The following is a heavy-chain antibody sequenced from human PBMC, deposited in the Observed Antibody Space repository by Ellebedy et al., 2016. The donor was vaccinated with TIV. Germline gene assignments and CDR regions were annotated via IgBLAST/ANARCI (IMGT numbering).Heavy chain of an antibody. CDR2: IYSGGDK. CDR1: GFSVSNHY. CDR3: ARDGAAAVTYGMDV. J-gene: IGHJ6*02. V-gene: IGHV3-53*01. D-gene: IGHD4-17*01. Sequence: GESLKISCAVSGFSVSNHYMSWVRQGPGKGLEWVSGIYSGGDKYYADSVRGRFTISRDRSKNTLYLQMDSLRAEDTAVYYCARDGAAAVTYGMDVWGQGTTVTVSS.